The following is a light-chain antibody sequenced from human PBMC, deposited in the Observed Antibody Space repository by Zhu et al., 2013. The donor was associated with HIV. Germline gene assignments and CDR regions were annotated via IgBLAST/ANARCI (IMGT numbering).Light chain of an antibody. CDR2: AAS. CDR3: QQFGV. Sequence: EIVMTQSPAILSVSPGERATLSCRASQSVSRNLAWYQQKPGQAPRLLIFAASSRATGIPDRFSGSGSGTDFTLTISRLEPEDFAVYYCQQFGVFGQGTKVEIK. CDR1: QSVSRN. V-gene: IGKV3-15*01. J-gene: IGKJ1*01.